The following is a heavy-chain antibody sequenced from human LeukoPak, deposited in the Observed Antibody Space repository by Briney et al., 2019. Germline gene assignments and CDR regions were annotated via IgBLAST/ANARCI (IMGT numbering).Heavy chain of an antibody. CDR1: GSTFSSYS. Sequence: GGSLRLSCAASGSTFSSYSMNWVRQAPGKGLEWVSSISSSSSYIYYADSVKGRFTISRDNAKNSLYLQMNSLRAEDTAVYYCASLSGGYYYDSSAALGYFDYWGQGTLVTVSS. CDR2: ISSSSSYI. J-gene: IGHJ4*02. D-gene: IGHD3-22*01. V-gene: IGHV3-21*01. CDR3: ASLSGGYYYDSSAALGYFDY.